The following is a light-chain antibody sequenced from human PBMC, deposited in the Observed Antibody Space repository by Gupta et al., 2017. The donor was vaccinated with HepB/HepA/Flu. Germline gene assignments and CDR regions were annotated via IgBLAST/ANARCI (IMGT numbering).Light chain of an antibody. J-gene: IGKJ1*01. CDR3: QQSYSTPRT. V-gene: IGKV1-39*01. Sequence: DIQMTQSPSSLSASVGDRVTITCRASQSISSYLNWYQRKPRKAPKLLIYASSSLQSGVPSRFSGSGSGTDFTLTISSLQPEDFATYYCQQSYSTPRTFGQGPKVEIK. CDR1: QSISSY. CDR2: ASS.